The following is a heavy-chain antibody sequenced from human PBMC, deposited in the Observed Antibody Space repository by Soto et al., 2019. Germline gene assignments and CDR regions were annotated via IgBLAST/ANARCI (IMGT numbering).Heavy chain of an antibody. J-gene: IGHJ5*02. CDR1: FTFSMYS. V-gene: IGHV3-21*01. D-gene: IGHD1-26*01. Sequence: EVQVVESGGGLVQPGGSLRLSCSFTFSMYSMNWVRQAPGKGLEWVASISSGGDYIKYADSVKGRFTISRYNAKNSVSLQMNSLRVDDTAIYFCTRDQGGSYDSWFDPWGQGTLVTVSS. CDR2: ISSGGDYI. CDR3: TRDQGGSYDSWFDP.